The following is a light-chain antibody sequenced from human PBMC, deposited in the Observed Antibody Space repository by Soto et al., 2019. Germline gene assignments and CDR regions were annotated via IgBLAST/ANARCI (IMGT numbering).Light chain of an antibody. CDR1: QSVSSN. CDR2: GAS. CDR3: QQYNNWPRT. J-gene: IGKJ1*01. V-gene: IGKV3D-15*01. Sequence: EKALTQSPVTLSLSPGGRATLSCRASQSVSSNLAWYQQRPGQAPRLIIYGASSRATGIPDRFSGSGSGTDFTLTISRLEPEDFAVYYCQQYNNWPRTFGQGTKVDIK.